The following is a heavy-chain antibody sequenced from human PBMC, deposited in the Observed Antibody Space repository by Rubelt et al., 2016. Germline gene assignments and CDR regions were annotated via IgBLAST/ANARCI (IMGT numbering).Heavy chain of an antibody. CDR2: IDPSGGAT. CDR3: AREPASTCYFDF. Sequence: GASVKISCKASGYSFTTYYMHWVRQAPGQGLEWMVMIDPSGGATNYAQKFQGRITMTRDTSTSTVYLDLSSLRSEDTAVYYCAREPASTCYFDFWGQGTLVTVPS. CDR1: GYSFTTYY. V-gene: IGHV1-46*01. J-gene: IGHJ4*02. D-gene: IGHD2/OR15-2a*01.